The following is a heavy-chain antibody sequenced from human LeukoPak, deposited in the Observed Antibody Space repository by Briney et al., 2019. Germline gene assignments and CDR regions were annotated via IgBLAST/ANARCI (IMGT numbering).Heavy chain of an antibody. CDR1: GGSFSGYY. CDR2: INHSGST. D-gene: IGHD6-19*01. CDR3: ASGIAVAGFYYFDY. J-gene: IGHJ4*02. V-gene: IGHV4-34*01. Sequence: SETLSLTCAVYGGSFSGYYWSWIRQPPGKGLEWIGEINHSGSTNYNPSLKSRVTISVDTSKNQFSLKLSSVTAADTVVYYCASGIAVAGFYYFDYWGQGTLVTVSS.